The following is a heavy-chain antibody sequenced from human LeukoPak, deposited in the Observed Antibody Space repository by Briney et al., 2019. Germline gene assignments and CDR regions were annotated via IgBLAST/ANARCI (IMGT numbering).Heavy chain of an antibody. Sequence: GGSLRLSCAASGFTFSSYSMKWVRQAPGKGLEWVSYISSSSGTIYYADSVKGRFTISRDNAKNSLYPQMISLRDEDTAVYYCARDQSDYYGSGSYSEGSYWGQGTLVTVSS. CDR3: ARDQSDYYGSGSYSEGSY. D-gene: IGHD3-10*01. CDR2: ISSSSGTI. V-gene: IGHV3-48*02. CDR1: GFTFSSYS. J-gene: IGHJ4*02.